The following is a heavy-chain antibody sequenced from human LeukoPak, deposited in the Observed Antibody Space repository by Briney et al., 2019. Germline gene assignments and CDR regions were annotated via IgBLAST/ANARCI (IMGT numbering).Heavy chain of an antibody. V-gene: IGHV3-23*01. CDR3: AEEGVAAAGTTADY. D-gene: IGHD6-13*01. CDR2: ISGSGGST. Sequence: GGSLRLSCAASGFSFSSYAMSWVRQAPGKGLEWVSAISGSGGSTYYADSVKGRFTISRDNSKNTLYLQMNSLRAEDTAVYYCAEEGVAAAGTTADYWGQGTLVTVSS. J-gene: IGHJ4*02. CDR1: GFSFSSYA.